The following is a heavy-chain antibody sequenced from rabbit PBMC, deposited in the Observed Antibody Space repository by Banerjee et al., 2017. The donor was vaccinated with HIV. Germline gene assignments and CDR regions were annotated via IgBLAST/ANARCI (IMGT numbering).Heavy chain of an antibody. J-gene: IGHJ4*01. CDR3: ARQDAVDADYGYAV. Sequence: QSLEESGGDLVKPGASLTLTCTASGFSFSSYYYMCWVRQAPGKGLEWIACIYGGSSGRTYYASWAKGRFTISKTSSTTVTLQMTSLTAADTATYFCARQDAVDADYGYAVWGPGTLVTVS. V-gene: IGHV1S40*01. D-gene: IGHD6-1*01. CDR1: GFSFSSYYY. CDR2: IYGGSSGRT.